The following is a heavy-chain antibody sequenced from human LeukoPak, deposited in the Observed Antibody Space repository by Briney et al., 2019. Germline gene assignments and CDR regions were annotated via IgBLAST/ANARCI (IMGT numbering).Heavy chain of an antibody. CDR2: IYYSGST. CDR3: VRAVFGELSFDLTGFDP. V-gene: IGHV4-39*07. D-gene: IGHD3-10*02. CDR1: GGSISSSSYY. Sequence: SETLSLTCTVSGGSISSSSYYWGWIRQPPGKGLEWIGSIYYSGSTYYNPSLKSRVTISVDTSKNQFSLKLSSVTAADTAVYYCVRAVFGELSFDLTGFDPWGQGTLVTVSS. J-gene: IGHJ5*02.